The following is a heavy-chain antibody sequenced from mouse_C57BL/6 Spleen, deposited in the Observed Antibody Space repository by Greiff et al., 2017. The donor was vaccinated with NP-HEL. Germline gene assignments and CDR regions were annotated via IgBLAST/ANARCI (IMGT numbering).Heavy chain of an antibody. CDR3: ARGYYGSSYSWFAY. D-gene: IGHD1-1*01. J-gene: IGHJ3*01. CDR2: ISSGSSTI. CDR1: GFTFSDYG. V-gene: IGHV5-17*01. Sequence: EVQLQESGGGLVKPGGSLKLSCAASGFTFSDYGMHWVRQAPEKGLEWVAYISSGSSTIYYVDTVKGRFTISRDNAKNTLFLQMTSLRSEDTAMYYCARGYYGSSYSWFAYWGQGTLVTVSA.